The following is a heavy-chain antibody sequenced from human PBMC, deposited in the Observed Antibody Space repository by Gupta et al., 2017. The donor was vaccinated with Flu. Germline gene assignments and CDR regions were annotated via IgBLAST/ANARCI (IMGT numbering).Heavy chain of an antibody. Sequence: EVQLLESGGGLVQRGGSMGLSCPASGPIFRRCAMSRVRQTPGKGLEWVSAIDGSGENTHYADSAKGRFSISRDNSKYTVYLQMNSLRVEDTAVYYCASYGDHGGAFTYWGQGTLVTASS. CDR3: ASYGDHGGAFTY. CDR1: GPIFRRCA. J-gene: IGHJ4*02. D-gene: IGHD2-21*02. CDR2: IDGSGENT. V-gene: IGHV3-23*01.